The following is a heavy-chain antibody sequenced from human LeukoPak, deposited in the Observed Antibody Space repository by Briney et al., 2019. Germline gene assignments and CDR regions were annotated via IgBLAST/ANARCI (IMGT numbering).Heavy chain of an antibody. CDR1: GFTFSSYA. J-gene: IGHJ4*02. V-gene: IGHV3-23*01. CDR3: AKLDYYDSH. CDR2: ITGSGAST. Sequence: GGSLRLSCAASGFTFSSYAMSWVRQAPGKGLEWVSSITGSGASTYYADSVKGRFTISRDNSKNTLYLQMNSLRAEDTAIYYCAKLDYYDSHWGQGTLVTVSS. D-gene: IGHD3-22*01.